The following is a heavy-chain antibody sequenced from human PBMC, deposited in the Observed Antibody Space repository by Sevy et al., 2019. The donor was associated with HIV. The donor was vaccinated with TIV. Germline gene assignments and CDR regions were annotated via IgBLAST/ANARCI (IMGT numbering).Heavy chain of an antibody. CDR1: GFTFSSYA. CDR2: ITGSGGST. D-gene: IGHD4-17*01. V-gene: IGHV3-23*01. Sequence: GGSLRLSCVASGFTFSSYAMSWVRQAPGKGLEWVSGITGSGGSTYYADSVKGRFTISRDSSKNTLYLEMNSLRAEDTAVYYCAKGDGDYFTSAFDIWGQGTMVTVSS. CDR3: AKGDGDYFTSAFDI. J-gene: IGHJ3*02.